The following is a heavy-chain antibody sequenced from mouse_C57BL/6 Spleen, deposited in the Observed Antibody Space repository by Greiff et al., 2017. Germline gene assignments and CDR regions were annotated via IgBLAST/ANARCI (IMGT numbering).Heavy chain of an antibody. Sequence: EVQLVESGGGLVQPKGSLKLSCAASGFTFNTYALHWVRQAPGKGLEWVARIRSKSSNYATYYADSVKDRFTISRDDAQSMLYLQMNNLKTEDTARYYCVRDLRGAMDYWGQGTAVTVSA. D-gene: IGHD1-1*01. J-gene: IGHJ4*01. V-gene: IGHV10-3*01. CDR1: GFTFNTYA. CDR3: VRDLRGAMDY. CDR2: IRSKSSNYAT.